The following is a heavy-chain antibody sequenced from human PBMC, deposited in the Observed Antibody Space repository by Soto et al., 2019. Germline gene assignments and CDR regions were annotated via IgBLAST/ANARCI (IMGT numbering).Heavy chain of an antibody. CDR2: IYWDDGK. CDR1: GFSLSTSGVG. Sequence: QITLKESGPTLVKPTQTLTLTCTFSGFSLSTSGVGVGWIRQPPGKALEWLALIYWDDGKRYSPSLKSRLTITKDTSQNQVVLTMTNMDPVDTATYYCAHRPQAVAGYYFDYWGQGTLVTVSS. V-gene: IGHV2-5*02. D-gene: IGHD6-19*01. J-gene: IGHJ4*02. CDR3: AHRPQAVAGYYFDY.